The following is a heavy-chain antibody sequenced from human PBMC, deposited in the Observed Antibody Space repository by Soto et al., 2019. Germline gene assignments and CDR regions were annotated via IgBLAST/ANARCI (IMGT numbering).Heavy chain of an antibody. V-gene: IGHV4-31*03. J-gene: IGHJ5*02. CDR2: IYYSVST. CDR3: ARDKREYQLLHGGWFDP. CDR1: GGSISSGGYY. D-gene: IGHD2-2*01. Sequence: QVQLQESGPGLVKPSQTLSLTCTVSGGSISSGGYYWSWIRHHPGKGLEWIGYIYYSVSTYYNPSLKSRVTISVDTSKNQFSLKLSSVTAADTAVYYCARDKREYQLLHGGWFDPWGQGTLVTVSS.